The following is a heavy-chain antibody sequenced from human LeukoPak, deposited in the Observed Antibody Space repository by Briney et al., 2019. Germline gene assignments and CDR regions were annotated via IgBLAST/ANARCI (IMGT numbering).Heavy chain of an antibody. J-gene: IGHJ4*02. CDR2: ISSSGSTI. Sequence: GGSLRLSCAASGFTFSSYAMTWVRQAPGKGLEWVSYISSSGSTIYYADSVKGRFTISRDNAKNSLYLQMNSLRAEDTAVYYCARTDISQLGFDYWGQGTLVTVSS. CDR3: ARTDISQLGFDY. D-gene: IGHD6-6*01. V-gene: IGHV3-48*03. CDR1: GFTFSSYA.